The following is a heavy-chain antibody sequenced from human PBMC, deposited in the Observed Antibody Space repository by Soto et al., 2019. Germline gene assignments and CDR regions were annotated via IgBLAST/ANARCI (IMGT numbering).Heavy chain of an antibody. V-gene: IGHV3-13*01. J-gene: IGHJ3*01. CDR2: ISTGGDT. CDR3: ATAGPAAGHAFHL. Sequence: GGSLRLSCAASEFIFSVYDMHWVRQAAGKGLEWVSGISTGGDTSYSVSVKGRFTISRENAKNSLYLQMKGLSGGDTGVYYCATAGPAAGHAFHLWGQGTMVTVSS. D-gene: IGHD6-13*01. CDR1: EFIFSVYD.